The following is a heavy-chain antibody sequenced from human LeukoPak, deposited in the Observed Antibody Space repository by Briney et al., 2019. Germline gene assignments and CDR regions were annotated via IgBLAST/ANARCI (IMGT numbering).Heavy chain of an antibody. V-gene: IGHV3-66*01. D-gene: IGHD6-6*01. Sequence: GGSQRLSCAASGFTVSSNYMSWVRQAPGKGLEWVSVIYSGGGTYYADSVKGRFIISRDNSKNTVYLQMESLRADDTAVYFCARDRSIAARLSAFDIWGQGTMVTVSS. CDR2: IYSGGGT. CDR1: GFTVSSNY. CDR3: ARDRSIAARLSAFDI. J-gene: IGHJ3*02.